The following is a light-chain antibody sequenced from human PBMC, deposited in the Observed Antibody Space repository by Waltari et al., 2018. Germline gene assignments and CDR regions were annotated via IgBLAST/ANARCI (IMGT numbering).Light chain of an antibody. J-gene: IGKJ1*01. CDR3: QHYVRLPAT. CDR2: GAS. CDR1: QSVRVS. V-gene: IGKV3-20*01. Sequence: EIVLTQSPCTLSLSPGERATLSCRASQSVRVSLAWYQQKAGQAPRLLIYGASSRATGIPDRVSGSGSGTDFSLTISRLEPEDFAVYYCQHYVRLPATFGQGTKVEI.